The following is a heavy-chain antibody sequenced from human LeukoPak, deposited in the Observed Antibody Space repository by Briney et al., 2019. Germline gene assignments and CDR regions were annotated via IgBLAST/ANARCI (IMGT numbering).Heavy chain of an antibody. D-gene: IGHD3-22*01. V-gene: IGHV1-18*01. Sequence: GASVKVSCKASGYTFTNYAITWVRRAPGQGLEWMGWISDYNGNTNYAQKFQGRVTMTTDTSTSTAYMELRSLRSDDTAVYYCARGDYYDSSGYFPGMNYWGQGTLVTVSS. CDR1: GYTFTNYA. J-gene: IGHJ4*02. CDR3: ARGDYYDSSGYFPGMNY. CDR2: ISDYNGNT.